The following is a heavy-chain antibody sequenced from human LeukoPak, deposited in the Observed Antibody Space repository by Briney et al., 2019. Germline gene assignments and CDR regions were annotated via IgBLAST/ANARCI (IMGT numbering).Heavy chain of an antibody. Sequence: PGGSLRLSCVASGFTISHYWMTWVRQAPGKGLEWVANIEKDAREKTYVGSVKGRFTISRDNAKNSIFLQMNSLRVEDMAIYYCVRDGGTDWYDPWGQGTLVSVSS. CDR3: VRDGGTDWYDP. CDR1: GFTISHYW. V-gene: IGHV3-7*01. CDR2: IEKDAREK. D-gene: IGHD3-16*01. J-gene: IGHJ5*02.